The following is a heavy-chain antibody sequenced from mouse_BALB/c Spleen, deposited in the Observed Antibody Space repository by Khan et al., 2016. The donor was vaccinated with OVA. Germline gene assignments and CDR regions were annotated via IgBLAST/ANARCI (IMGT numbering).Heavy chain of an antibody. J-gene: IGHJ3*01. CDR2: IIYTGYT. Sequence: EVQLQESGPSLVKPSQTLSLTCSVTGDSITSGYWNWIRKFPENKLEYMGYIIYTGYTYYNQSLQSRISITRHTSTNQYYLQLNSVTDEDTATYYCARSTYRYAFVYWGQGTLVTVSA. CDR1: GDSITSGY. D-gene: IGHD2-12*01. V-gene: IGHV3-8*02. CDR3: ARSTYRYAFVY.